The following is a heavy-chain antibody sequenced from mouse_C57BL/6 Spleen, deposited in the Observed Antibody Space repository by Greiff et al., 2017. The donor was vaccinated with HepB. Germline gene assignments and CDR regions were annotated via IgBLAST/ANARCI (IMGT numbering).Heavy chain of an antibody. CDR3: ATLLRIRGDYYAMDY. V-gene: IGHV14-3*01. Sequence: VQLQQSVAELVRPGASVKLSCTASGFNIKNTYMHWVKQRPEQGLEWIGRIDPANGNTKYAPKFQGKATITADTSANTAYLQLSTLTSEDTAIYYCATLLRIRGDYYAMDYWGQGTSVTVSS. J-gene: IGHJ4*01. D-gene: IGHD1-2*01. CDR1: GFNIKNTY. CDR2: IDPANGNT.